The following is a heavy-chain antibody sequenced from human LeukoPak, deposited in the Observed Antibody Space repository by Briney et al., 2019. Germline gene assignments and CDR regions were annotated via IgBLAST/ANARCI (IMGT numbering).Heavy chain of an antibody. CDR3: ARVMQSGTLLDY. CDR2: IYYSGST. V-gene: IGHV4-39*07. CDR1: GGSISSYY. J-gene: IGHJ4*02. Sequence: SETLSLTCTVSGGSISSYYWGWIRQPPGKGLEWIGSIYYSGSTYYNPSLKSRVTISVDTSKNQFSLKLSSVTAADTAVYYCARVMQSGTLLDYWGQGTLVTVSS. D-gene: IGHD3-16*01.